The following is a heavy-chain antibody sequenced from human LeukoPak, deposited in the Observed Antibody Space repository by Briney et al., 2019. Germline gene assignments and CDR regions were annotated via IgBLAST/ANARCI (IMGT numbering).Heavy chain of an antibody. J-gene: IGHJ4*02. V-gene: IGHV4-34*01. CDR3: ARHRTSGWGLDY. CDR1: GGSFSGYC. Sequence: SETLSLTCAVYGGSFSGYCWSWIRQPPGKGLEWIGEINHSGSTNYNPSLKSRVTISVETSKNQFSLKLNSVTAADTAVYYCARHRTSGWGLDYWGQGTLVTVSS. CDR2: INHSGST. D-gene: IGHD6-19*01.